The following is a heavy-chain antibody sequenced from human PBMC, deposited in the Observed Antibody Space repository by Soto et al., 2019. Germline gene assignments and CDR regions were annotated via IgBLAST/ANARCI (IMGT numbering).Heavy chain of an antibody. J-gene: IGHJ4*02. Sequence: EVQVLESGGCLVQPGGSLRLSCVISRLTFSNYALNWVRQAPGKGLEWVSSISGSGDTTYYADSVKGRFTISRDNSKNTLYLQMNSLRVEDTALYYCAKADYSYSWAPGDYWGQGTLVTVSS. CDR1: RLTFSNYA. D-gene: IGHD6-13*01. V-gene: IGHV3-23*01. CDR2: ISGSGDTT. CDR3: AKADYSYSWAPGDY.